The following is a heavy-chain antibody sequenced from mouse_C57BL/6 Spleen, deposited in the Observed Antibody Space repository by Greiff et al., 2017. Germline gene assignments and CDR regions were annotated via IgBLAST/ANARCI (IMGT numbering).Heavy chain of an antibody. CDR2: IYPRAGST. CDR1: GYTFTSYD. J-gene: IGHJ1*03. D-gene: IGHD1-1*01. Sequence: QVQLQQSGPELVKPGASVKLSCKASGYTFTSYDINWVKQRPGQGLEWIGWIYPRAGSTKYNEKFKGKATLTVDTSSSTAYMELHSLTSEDSAVYFCARAHGLYWYFDVWGTGTTVTVSS. CDR3: ARAHGLYWYFDV. V-gene: IGHV1-85*01.